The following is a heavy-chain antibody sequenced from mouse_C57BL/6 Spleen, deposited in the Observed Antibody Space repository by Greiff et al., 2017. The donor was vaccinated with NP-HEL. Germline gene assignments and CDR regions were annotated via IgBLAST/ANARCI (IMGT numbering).Heavy chain of an antibody. Sequence: QVQLQQPGAELVMPGASVKLSCKASGYTFTSYWMHWVKQRPGQGLEWIGEIDPSDSYTNYNQKFKGKSTLTVDKSSSTAYMQLSSLTSEDAAVYYCARSKDYDGASFDYWGQGTTLTVSS. V-gene: IGHV1-69*01. CDR2: IDPSDSYT. D-gene: IGHD2-4*01. CDR3: ARSKDYDGASFDY. CDR1: GYTFTSYW. J-gene: IGHJ2*01.